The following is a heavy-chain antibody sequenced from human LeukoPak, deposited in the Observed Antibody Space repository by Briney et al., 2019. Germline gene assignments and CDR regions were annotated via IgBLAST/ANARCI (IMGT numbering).Heavy chain of an antibody. Sequence: GASVKVSCKASGYTFTGYYMHWVRQAPGQGLEWMGWINPKSGATNYAQQFQGRVTMTRDTSITTAYMELSRLRSDDTAVYYCARQEAAEDYWGQGTLVTVSS. CDR2: INPKSGAT. CDR1: GYTFTGYY. CDR3: ARQEAAEDY. J-gene: IGHJ4*02. D-gene: IGHD6-13*01. V-gene: IGHV1-2*02.